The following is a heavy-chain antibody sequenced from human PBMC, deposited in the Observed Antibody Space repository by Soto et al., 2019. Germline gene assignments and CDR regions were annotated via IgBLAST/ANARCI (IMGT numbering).Heavy chain of an antibody. V-gene: IGHV1-18*01. J-gene: IGHJ4*02. CDR2: ISAYNGNT. D-gene: IGHD1-26*01. CDR3: ARGVGASYYFDY. Sequence: QVXLVQXGXEVXXPXXSVKVSCKASGYTXTSYGISXVRQXXGQGLEWMGWISAYNGNTNYAQMLQGRVTMTTDTSTSTAYMELRSLRSDDTAVYYCARGVGASYYFDYWGQGTLVTVSS. CDR1: GYTXTSYG.